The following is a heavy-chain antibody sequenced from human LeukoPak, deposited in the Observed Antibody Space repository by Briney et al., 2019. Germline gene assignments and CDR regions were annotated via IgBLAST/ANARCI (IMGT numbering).Heavy chain of an antibody. CDR2: INTNTGNP. Sequence: ASVKVSCKASGYTFTSYAMNWVRQAPGQGLEWMGWINTNTGNPTYAQGFTGRFVFSLDTSVSTAYLQISSLKAEDTAVYYCAREPCSGGSCLEDYWGQGTLVTVSS. CDR3: AREPCSGGSCLEDY. D-gene: IGHD2-15*01. V-gene: IGHV7-4-1*02. CDR1: GYTFTSYA. J-gene: IGHJ4*02.